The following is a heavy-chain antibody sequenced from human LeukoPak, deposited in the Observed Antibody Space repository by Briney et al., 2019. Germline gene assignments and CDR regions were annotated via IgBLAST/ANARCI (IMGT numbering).Heavy chain of an antibody. CDR3: AIEGSGRSLDP. CDR1: GFIFSTVW. Sequence: PGGSLRLSCPASGFIFSTVWMSWVRQPPGKGLEWVANIKQDGSQNYYVDSVKGRFTISRDTARTSLHLQINSLRAEDTAMYYCAIEGSGRSLDPWGQGSLVTVSS. V-gene: IGHV3-7*01. J-gene: IGHJ5*02. CDR2: IKQDGSQN. D-gene: IGHD3-3*01.